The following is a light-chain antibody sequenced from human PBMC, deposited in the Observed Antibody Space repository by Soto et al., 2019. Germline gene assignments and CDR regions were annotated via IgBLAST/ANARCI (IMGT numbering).Light chain of an antibody. Sequence: DIQLTQSPSFLSASVGDRVTITCRASQGISNFLAWYQQKPGTAPNLLIYAASTLQSGVPSRFSGSGSGTEFTLTISSLQPEDFATYYCQQLHTCSFTFGPGTKVDIK. CDR1: QGISNF. CDR3: QQLHTCSFT. CDR2: AAS. J-gene: IGKJ3*01. V-gene: IGKV1-9*01.